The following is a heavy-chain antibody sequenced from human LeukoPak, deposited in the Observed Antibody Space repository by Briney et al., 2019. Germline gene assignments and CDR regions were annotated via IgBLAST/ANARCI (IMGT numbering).Heavy chain of an antibody. Sequence: GGSLRLSCAASGFTFSNAWMSWVRQAPGKGLEWVSRISGSVGSTYYADSVKGRFTISRDNSKDTLYLQMNSLRAEDTAVYYCAKDSGWDWGQGTLVTVSS. CDR3: AKDSGWD. D-gene: IGHD3-10*01. CDR2: ISGSVGST. J-gene: IGHJ4*02. V-gene: IGHV3-23*01. CDR1: GFTFSNAW.